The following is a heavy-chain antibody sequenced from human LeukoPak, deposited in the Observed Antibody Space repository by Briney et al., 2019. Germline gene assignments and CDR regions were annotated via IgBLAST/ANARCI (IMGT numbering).Heavy chain of an antibody. CDR3: ARQVEDYYDSGGYLTYYFDY. V-gene: IGHV1-46*01. D-gene: IGHD3-22*01. CDR1: GYTFTSYY. CDR2: INPSGGST. J-gene: IGHJ4*02. Sequence: ASVKVSCKASGYTFTSYYMHWVRQAPGQGLEWMGIINPSGGSTSYAQKFQGRVTMTRDMSTSTVYMELSSLRSEDTAVYYCARQVEDYYDSGGYLTYYFDYWGQGALVTVSS.